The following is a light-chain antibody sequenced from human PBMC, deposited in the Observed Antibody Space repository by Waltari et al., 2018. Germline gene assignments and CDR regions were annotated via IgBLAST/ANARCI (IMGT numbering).Light chain of an antibody. Sequence: DIQVTQSPSSLSASVGDRVTITCQSRPDISHYLNWYQQRPGKAPKVLIYDASYVKTGVPSRFSGSGSGTHFTFAISSLQPEDIATYYCQHYSGFSSRTFGQGTKVDIK. J-gene: IGKJ1*01. V-gene: IGKV1-33*01. CDR1: PDISHY. CDR2: DAS. CDR3: QHYSGFSSRT.